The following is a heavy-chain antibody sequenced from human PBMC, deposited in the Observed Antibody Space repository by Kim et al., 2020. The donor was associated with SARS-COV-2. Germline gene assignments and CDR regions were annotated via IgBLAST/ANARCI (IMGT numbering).Heavy chain of an antibody. CDR3: ASFLDYYEVPYYYYYGMDV. V-gene: IGHV4-39*01. CDR1: GGSISSSSYY. D-gene: IGHD3-22*01. Sequence: SETLSLTCTVSGGSISSSSYYWGWIRQPPGKGLEWIGSIYYSGSTYYNPSLKSRVTISVDTSKNQFSLKLSSVTAADTAVYYCASFLDYYEVPYYYYYGMDVWGQGTTVTVSS. J-gene: IGHJ6*02. CDR2: IYYSGST.